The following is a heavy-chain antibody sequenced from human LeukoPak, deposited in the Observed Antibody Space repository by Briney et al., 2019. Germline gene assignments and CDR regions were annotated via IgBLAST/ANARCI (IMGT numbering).Heavy chain of an antibody. CDR1: GYTFTSYD. V-gene: IGHV1-8*01. D-gene: IGHD3-10*01. J-gene: IGHJ6*02. Sequence: GASVKVSCKASGYTFTSYDINWVRQATGQGLEWMGWMNPNSGNTGYAQKFQGRVTMTRNTSISTAYMELSSLRSEDTAVYYCARGRGLLWFGDRWPHGMDVWGQGTTVTVSS. CDR3: ARGRGLLWFGDRWPHGMDV. CDR2: MNPNSGNT.